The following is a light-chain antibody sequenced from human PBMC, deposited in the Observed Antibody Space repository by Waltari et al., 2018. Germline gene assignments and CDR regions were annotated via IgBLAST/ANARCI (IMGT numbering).Light chain of an antibody. CDR3: SSYTSSSTFVV. CDR1: SSDVGGYNY. Sequence: QSALTQPASVSGSPGQSITISCTGTSSDVGGYNYVSWYQKHPGKAPKFMIYDVNKRPSGVSNRCSGSKSGNTASLTISGLQAEDEADYYCSSYTSSSTFVVFGGGTKLTVL. J-gene: IGLJ2*01. CDR2: DVN. V-gene: IGLV2-14*01.